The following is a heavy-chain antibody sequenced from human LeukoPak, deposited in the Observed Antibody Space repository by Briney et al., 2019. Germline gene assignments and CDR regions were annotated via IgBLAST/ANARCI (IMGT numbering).Heavy chain of an antibody. J-gene: IGHJ4*02. Sequence: GGSLRLSCAPSGFTVSIFWMSSVRQTPGKGLEWVAIILQDGSEKHYVASVKGRFTISRDNAKNSVYLQMNGLRAEDTAVYYCPIAGAYNSASPVGLWGQGTLVTVSS. CDR2: ILQDGSEK. V-gene: IGHV3-7*01. D-gene: IGHD3-22*01. CDR3: PIAGAYNSASPVGL. CDR1: GFTVSIFW.